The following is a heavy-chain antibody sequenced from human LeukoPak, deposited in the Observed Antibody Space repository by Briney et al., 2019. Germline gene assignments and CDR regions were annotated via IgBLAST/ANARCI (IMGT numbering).Heavy chain of an antibody. CDR1: GFTFSSYA. CDR3: AKDRSGYDYYGQYYFDY. Sequence: GGSLRLSCAASGFTFSSYAMSWVRQAPGKGPEWVSAISGSGGSTYYADPVKGRFTISRDSSRNTLYLQMNSLRAEDTAVYYCAKDRSGYDYYGQYYFDYWGQGTLVTVSS. CDR2: ISGSGGST. D-gene: IGHD5-12*01. J-gene: IGHJ4*02. V-gene: IGHV3-23*01.